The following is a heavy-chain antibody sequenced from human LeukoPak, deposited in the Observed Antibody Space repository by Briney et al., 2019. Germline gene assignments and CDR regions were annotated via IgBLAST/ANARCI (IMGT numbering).Heavy chain of an antibody. CDR2: ISRNSGSI. D-gene: IGHD3/OR15-3a*01. Sequence: PGGSLRLSCAASGFTFDDYAMHWVRQAPGKGLEWVSGISRNSGSIGYADSVKGRFTISRDNAKNSLYLQMNSLRAEDTALYYCATMDLYYYYMDVWGKGTTVTVSS. V-gene: IGHV3-9*01. J-gene: IGHJ6*03. CDR3: ATMDLYYYYMDV. CDR1: GFTFDDYA.